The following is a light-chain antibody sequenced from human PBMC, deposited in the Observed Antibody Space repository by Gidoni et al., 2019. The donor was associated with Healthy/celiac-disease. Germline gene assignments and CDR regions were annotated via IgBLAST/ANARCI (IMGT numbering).Light chain of an antibody. J-gene: IGLJ3*02. CDR1: SSDVGGYNY. CDR2: DVS. Sequence: PPASVSGSPGQSITISCTGTSSDVGGYNYVSWYQQHPGKAPKLMIYDVSNRPSGVSNRFSGSKSGNTASLTISGLQAEDEADYYCSSYTSSSTWVFGGGTKLTVL. CDR3: SSYTSSSTWV. V-gene: IGLV2-14*01.